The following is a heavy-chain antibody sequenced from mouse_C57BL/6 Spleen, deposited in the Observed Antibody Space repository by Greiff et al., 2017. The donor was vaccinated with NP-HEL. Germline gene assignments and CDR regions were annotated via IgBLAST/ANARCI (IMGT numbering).Heavy chain of an antibody. D-gene: IGHD2-4*01. Sequence: VQLQQSGPELVKPGASVKISCKASGYTFTDYYMNWVKQSHGKSLEWIGDINPNNGGTSYNQKFKGKATLTVDKSSSTAYMELRSLTSEDSAVYYCAREGSTMITYYAMDYWGQGTSVTVSS. J-gene: IGHJ4*01. CDR3: AREGSTMITYYAMDY. V-gene: IGHV1-26*01. CDR2: INPNNGGT. CDR1: GYTFTDYY.